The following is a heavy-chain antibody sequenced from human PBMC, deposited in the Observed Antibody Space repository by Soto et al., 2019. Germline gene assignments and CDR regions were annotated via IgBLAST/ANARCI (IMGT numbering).Heavy chain of an antibody. J-gene: IGHJ4*02. V-gene: IGHV4-4*02. CDR3: ARSRIAVAGTFDY. Sequence: PSETLSLTCAVSGGSISSSNWWSWVRQPPGKGLEWIGEIYHSGSTNYNPSLKSRVTISVDKSKNQFSLKLSSVTAADTAVYHCARSRIAVAGTFDYWGQGTLVTVSS. D-gene: IGHD6-19*01. CDR2: IYHSGST. CDR1: GGSISSSNW.